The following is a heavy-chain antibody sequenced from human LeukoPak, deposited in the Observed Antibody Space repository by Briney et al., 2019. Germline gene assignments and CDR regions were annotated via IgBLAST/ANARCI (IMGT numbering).Heavy chain of an antibody. CDR3: ATARITGCSPLLY. J-gene: IGHJ4*02. CDR1: GYTFTGYY. Sequence: ASVKVSCKASGYTFTGYYVHWVRPAPGRGGEWVGWINPNRGGTHYAQKFQGRVTMTRDTSISTRYIEASGVRSHETAVYYCATARITGCSPLLYWRRGTLATVS. D-gene: IGHD1-14*01. V-gene: IGHV1-2*02. CDR2: INPNRGGT.